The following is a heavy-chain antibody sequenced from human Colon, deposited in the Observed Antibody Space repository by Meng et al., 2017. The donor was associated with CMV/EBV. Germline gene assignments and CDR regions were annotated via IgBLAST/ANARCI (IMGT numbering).Heavy chain of an antibody. D-gene: IGHD2-15*01. V-gene: IGHV1-3*01. CDR1: GYPFTCHA. CDR3: AREPPLGGYFDY. J-gene: IGHJ4*02. CDR2: VDCGNGNT. Sequence: NGSGYPFTCHAIHWVRQAPGQRLEWMGWVDCGNGNTKYSQKFQDRVIITRDTSATTVYMELSSLKSEDTAVYYCAREPPLGGYFDYWGQGTLVTVSS.